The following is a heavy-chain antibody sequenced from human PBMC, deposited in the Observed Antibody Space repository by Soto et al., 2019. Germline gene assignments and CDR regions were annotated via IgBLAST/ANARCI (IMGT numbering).Heavy chain of an antibody. CDR3: AREGMAEPGTRGRFDY. Sequence: QVQLVQSGAEVKKPWASVKVSCKASGYTFSSHGISWVRQAPGQGLEWMGWISAYNGNTNYAQKLQGRVTMTTDTYTRTVYKELRSLRSDDTAGYYCAREGMAEPGTRGRFDYWGQGTLVTVSS. D-gene: IGHD1-26*01. CDR1: GYTFSSHG. V-gene: IGHV1-18*04. CDR2: ISAYNGNT. J-gene: IGHJ4*02.